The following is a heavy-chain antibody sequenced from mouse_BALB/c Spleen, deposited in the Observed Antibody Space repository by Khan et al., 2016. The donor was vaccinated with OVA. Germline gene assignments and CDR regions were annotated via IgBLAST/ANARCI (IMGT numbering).Heavy chain of an antibody. CDR1: GYTFTDFA. Sequence: QVQLQQSGAELVRPGVSVKISCKGSGYTFTDFAIHWVKQSHGKGLEWIGVISTYYGDADYNQKFKGKATMTVDKSSSTAFVELARLTPEDSANYYCVRGSGNSRFAYWGQGTLVTVSA. CDR3: VRGSGNSRFAY. V-gene: IGHV1S137*01. CDR2: ISTYYGDA. J-gene: IGHJ3*01. D-gene: IGHD1-3*01.